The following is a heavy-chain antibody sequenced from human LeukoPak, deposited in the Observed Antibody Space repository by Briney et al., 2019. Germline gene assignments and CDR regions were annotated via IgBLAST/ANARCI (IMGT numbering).Heavy chain of an antibody. CDR3: GLRSIATTGKKGLDY. D-gene: IGHD6-13*01. CDR1: GGTFSSYD. V-gene: IGHV1-8*02. CDR2: MNPNSGNT. J-gene: IGHJ4*02. Sequence: ASVKVSCKASGGTFSSYDINWVRQATGQGLEWMGWMNPNSGNTGYAQKFQGRVTMTRNTSISTAYMELSSLRSEDTAVYYCGLRSIATTGKKGLDYWGQGTLVIVSS.